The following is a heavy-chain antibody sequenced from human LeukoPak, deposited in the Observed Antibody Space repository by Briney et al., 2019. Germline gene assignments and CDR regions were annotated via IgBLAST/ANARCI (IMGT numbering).Heavy chain of an antibody. CDR2: IYHSGST. D-gene: IGHD2-2*01. CDR3: AREYCSSTSCYPFDY. J-gene: IGHJ4*02. Sequence: SETLSLTCTVSGYSITSDYYWGWIRQPPGKGLEWIGSIYHSGSTYYNPSLKSRVTISVDRSKNQFSLKLSSVTAADTAVYYCAREYCSSTSCYPFDYWGQGTLVTVSS. V-gene: IGHV4-38-2*02. CDR1: GYSITSDYY.